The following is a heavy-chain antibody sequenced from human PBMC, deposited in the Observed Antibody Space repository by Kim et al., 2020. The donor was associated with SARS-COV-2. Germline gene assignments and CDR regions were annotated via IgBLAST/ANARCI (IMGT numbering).Heavy chain of an antibody. CDR2: ISSNGGST. CDR1: GFTFSSYA. CDR3: VKYPYYDILTGYRDGAF. D-gene: IGHD3-9*01. Sequence: GGSLRLSCSASGFTFSSYAMHWVRQAPGKGLEYVSPISSNGGSTYYADSVKGRFTISRDNSKNTLYLQMSSLRAEDTAVYYCVKYPYYDILTGYRDGAF. V-gene: IGHV3-64D*06. J-gene: IGHJ3*01.